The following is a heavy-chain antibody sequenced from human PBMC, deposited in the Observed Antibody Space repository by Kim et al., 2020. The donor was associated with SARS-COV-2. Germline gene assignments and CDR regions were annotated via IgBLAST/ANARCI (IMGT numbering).Heavy chain of an antibody. CDR1: GFTFSSYA. CDR3: AKDPNYDSSGYYMEAFGY. J-gene: IGHJ4*02. CDR2: ISGSGGST. D-gene: IGHD3-22*01. Sequence: GGSLRLSCVASGFTFSSYAMSWVRQAPGKGLEWVSAISGSGGSTYYADSVKGRFTISRDNSKNTLYLQMNSLRAEDTAVYYCAKDPNYDSSGYYMEAFGYWGQGTLVTVSS. V-gene: IGHV3-23*01.